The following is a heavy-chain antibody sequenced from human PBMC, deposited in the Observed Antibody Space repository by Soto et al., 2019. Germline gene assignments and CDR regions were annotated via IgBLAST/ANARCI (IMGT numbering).Heavy chain of an antibody. CDR2: IIPIFGTA. J-gene: IGHJ6*02. D-gene: IGHD3-22*01. Sequence: SMKVSCKASGGTFSSYAISWVRQAPGQGLEWMGGIIPIFGTANYAQKFQGRVTITADESTSTAYMELSSPRSEDTAVYYCARGGLLGYYYGMDVWGQGTTVTVSS. V-gene: IGHV1-69*13. CDR3: ARGGLLGYYYGMDV. CDR1: GGTFSSYA.